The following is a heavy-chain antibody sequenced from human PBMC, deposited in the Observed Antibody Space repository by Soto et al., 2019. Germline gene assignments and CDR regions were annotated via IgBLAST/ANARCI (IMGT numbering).Heavy chain of an antibody. CDR1: GCPISSYY. CDR2: IYYSGST. J-gene: IGHJ4*02. Sequence: QVQLQEAGPGLVKASETLSLTCTVPGCPISSYYWGRIRQPPGKGLEWIGYIYYSGSTNYNPSLKSRVTISVDTSKNQFSLKLSSVTAADTAVYYCARRWGGTFDYWGQGTLVTVSS. D-gene: IGHD2-21*01. CDR3: ARRWGGTFDY. V-gene: IGHV4-59*01.